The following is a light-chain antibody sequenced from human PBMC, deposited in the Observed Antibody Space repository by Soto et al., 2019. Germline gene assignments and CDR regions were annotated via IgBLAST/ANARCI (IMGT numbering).Light chain of an antibody. CDR1: QTVLHGSNY. V-gene: IGKV4-1*01. Sequence: DIVMTQSPDSLAVSLGERATINCKSSQTVLHGSNYLAWYQQKPGQPPKLLIYWASTRESGVPDPFSGSGSGTDFTLTIGSLQAEDVAVYYCQQYYTTPVTFGQGTKVEIK. CDR3: QQYYTTPVT. J-gene: IGKJ1*01. CDR2: WAS.